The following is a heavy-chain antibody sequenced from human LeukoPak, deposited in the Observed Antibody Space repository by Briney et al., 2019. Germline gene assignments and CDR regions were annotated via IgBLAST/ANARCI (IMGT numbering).Heavy chain of an antibody. CDR2: ISYDGSNK. J-gene: IGHJ6*02. CDR1: GFTLSSYA. Sequence: PGESLRLSCAASGFTLSSYAMHWVRQAPGKGLEWVAVISYDGSNKYYADSVKGRFTISRDNSKNTPYLQMNSLRAEDTAVYYCAREGGSQPYYYYYGMDVWGQGTTVTVSS. D-gene: IGHD2-2*01. V-gene: IGHV3-30-3*01. CDR3: AREGGSQPYYYYYGMDV.